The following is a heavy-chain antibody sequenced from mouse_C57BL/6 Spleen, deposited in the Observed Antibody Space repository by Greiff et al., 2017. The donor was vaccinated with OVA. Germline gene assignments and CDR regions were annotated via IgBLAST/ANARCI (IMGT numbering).Heavy chain of an antibody. J-gene: IGHJ4*01. CDR3: GRRDMDD. Sequence: VQLQQSGPELVQPGASVKLSCKASGYAFSSSWMNWVKQRPGKGLEWIGQIYPGAGDTNYNGKFKGKGTLTADKSSSTAYMQPSSLTSEYSAVDFCGRRDMDDWGKGTSVTVSS. V-gene: IGHV1-82*01. CDR1: GYAFSSSW. CDR2: IYPGAGDT.